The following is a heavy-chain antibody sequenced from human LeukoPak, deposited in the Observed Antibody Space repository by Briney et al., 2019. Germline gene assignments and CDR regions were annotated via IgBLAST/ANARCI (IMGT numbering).Heavy chain of an antibody. CDR3: ARGYFDWLPYFLDY. Sequence: GGSVKVSCKASGGTFSSYAISWVRQAPGQGLEWMGGIIPIFGTANYAQKFQGRVTITTDESTSTAYMELSSLRSEDTAGYYCARGYFDWLPYFLDYWGQGTLVTVSS. D-gene: IGHD3-9*01. J-gene: IGHJ4*02. V-gene: IGHV1-69*05. CDR1: GGTFSSYA. CDR2: IIPIFGTA.